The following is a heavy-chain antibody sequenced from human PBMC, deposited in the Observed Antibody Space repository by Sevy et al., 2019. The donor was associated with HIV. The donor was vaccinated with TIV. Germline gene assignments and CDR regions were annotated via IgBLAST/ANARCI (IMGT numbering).Heavy chain of an antibody. J-gene: IGHJ4*02. CDR1: GFTFSKYP. V-gene: IGHV3-21*06. Sequence: GGSLRVSCVVSGFTFSKYPMNWVRQAPGKGLEWVSSISSSSNYIYYGDSVKGRFTISRDNAKNSLYLEMNSLGADDTAVYYCARDGGCSSTACLLYFDFWGQGTLVTVSS. CDR2: ISSSSNYI. CDR3: ARDGGCSSTACLLYFDF. D-gene: IGHD2-2*01.